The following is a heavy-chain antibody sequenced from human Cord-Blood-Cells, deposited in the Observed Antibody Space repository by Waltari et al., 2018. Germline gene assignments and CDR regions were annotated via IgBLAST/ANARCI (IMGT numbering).Heavy chain of an antibody. CDR1: GGSFSGYY. CDR2: INHSGST. CDR3: ARAGYYDFWSGYYYGMDV. Sequence: QVQLQQWGAGLLKPSETLSLPCAVYGGSFSGYYWSWMRQPPGKGLEWIGEINHSGSTNYNPSLKSRVTISVDTSKNQFSLKLSSVTAADTAVYYCARAGYYDFWSGYYYGMDVWGQGTTVTVSS. J-gene: IGHJ6*02. D-gene: IGHD3-3*01. V-gene: IGHV4-34*01.